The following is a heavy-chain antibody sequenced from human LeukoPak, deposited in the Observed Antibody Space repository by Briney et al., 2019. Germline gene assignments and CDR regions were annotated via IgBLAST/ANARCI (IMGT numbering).Heavy chain of an antibody. CDR2: IYYSGST. CDR1: GGSISSSSYY. CDR3: ARDLAVAGGAYFDY. V-gene: IGHV4-39*07. D-gene: IGHD6-19*01. Sequence: PSETLSLTCTVSGGSISSSSYYWGWIRQPPGKGLEWVGSIYYSGSTYYNPSLKSRVTISVDTSKNQFSLKLSSVTAADTAVYYCARDLAVAGGAYFDYWGQGTLVTVSS. J-gene: IGHJ4*02.